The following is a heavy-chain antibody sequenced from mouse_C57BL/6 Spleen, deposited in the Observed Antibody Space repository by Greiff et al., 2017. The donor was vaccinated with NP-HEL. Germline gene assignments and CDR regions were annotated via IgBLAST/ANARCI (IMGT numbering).Heavy chain of an antibody. CDR3: ARPNKGAMDY. J-gene: IGHJ4*01. CDR1: GFTFSDYG. CDR2: ISSGSSTI. Sequence: EVQLQESGGGLVKPGGSLKLSCAASGFTFSDYGMHWVRQAPEKGLEWVAYISSGSSTIYYADKVKGRFTITRDNAKNTLFLQMTSLGSEDTAMYYCARPNKGAMDYWGQGTSVTVSS. V-gene: IGHV5-17*01.